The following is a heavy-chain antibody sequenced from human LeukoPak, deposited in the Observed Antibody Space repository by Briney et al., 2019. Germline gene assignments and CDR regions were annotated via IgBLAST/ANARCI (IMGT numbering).Heavy chain of an antibody. CDR3: AINLPSYGSGSYYRSDNWFDP. V-gene: IGHV4-39*01. D-gene: IGHD3-10*01. CDR2: SNYSGST. J-gene: IGHJ5*02. CDR1: GGSISSSSYY. Sequence: SETLSLTCTLSGGSISSSSYYWGWIRQPPGKGLEWIGSSNYSGSTYYNPSLKSRVTISLDTSKNQFTLKLSSVTAADTAVYYCAINLPSYGSGSYYRSDNWFDPWGQGTLVTVSS.